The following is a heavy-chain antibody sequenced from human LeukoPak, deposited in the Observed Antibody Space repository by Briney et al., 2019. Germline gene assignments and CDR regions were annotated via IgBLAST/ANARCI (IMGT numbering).Heavy chain of an antibody. Sequence: GGSXXLSCAXSGXTFSSYAMXWVRQAPGKGLDWVATISDSGDNTYYADSVEGRFTISRDNSKKTLYMQMNSLRDEDTAIYYCAKVPYSDYGSGRPPFMDAWGQGTTVAISS. CDR1: GXTFSSYA. CDR2: ISDSGDNT. D-gene: IGHD3-10*01. CDR3: AKVPYSDYGSGRPPFMDA. V-gene: IGHV3-23*01. J-gene: IGHJ6*02.